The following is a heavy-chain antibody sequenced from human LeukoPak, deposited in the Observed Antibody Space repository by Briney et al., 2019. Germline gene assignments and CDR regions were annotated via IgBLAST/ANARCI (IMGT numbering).Heavy chain of an antibody. CDR3: ASYFRTQWRDGYNH. V-gene: IGHV1-69*05. Sequence: GASVKVSCKASGYTFTSYDISWVRQAPGQGLEWMGGIIPIFGTANYAQKFQGRVTITTDESTSTAYMELSSLRSEDTAVYYCASYFRTQWRDGYNHWGQGTLVTVSS. D-gene: IGHD5-24*01. J-gene: IGHJ5*02. CDR2: IIPIFGTA. CDR1: GYTFTSYD.